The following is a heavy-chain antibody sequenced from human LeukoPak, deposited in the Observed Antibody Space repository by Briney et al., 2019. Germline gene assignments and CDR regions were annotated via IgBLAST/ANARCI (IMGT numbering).Heavy chain of an antibody. V-gene: IGHV3-53*04. CDR3: ARVLWFGELLNWFDP. CDR2: IYSGGST. J-gene: IGHJ5*02. CDR1: GFTVSSNY. Sequence: GGSLRLSCAAFGFTVSSNYMSWVRQAPGKGLEWVSVIYSGGSTYYADSVKGRFTISRHNSKNTLYLQMNSLRAEDTAVYYCARVLWFGELLNWFDPWGQGTLVTVSS. D-gene: IGHD3-10*01.